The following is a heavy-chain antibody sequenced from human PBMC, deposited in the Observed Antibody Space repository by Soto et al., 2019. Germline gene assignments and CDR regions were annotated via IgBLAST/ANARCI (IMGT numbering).Heavy chain of an antibody. D-gene: IGHD3-3*01. J-gene: IGHJ6*02. Sequence: PGGSLRLSCAASGFTFSSYEMNWVRQAPGKGLEWVSYISSSGSTIYYADSVKGRFTISRDNAKNSLYLQMNSLRAEDTAVYYCAREGREDYDFWSGYPRQYYYYGMDVWGQGTTVTVSS. CDR1: GFTFSSYE. V-gene: IGHV3-48*03. CDR2: ISSSGSTI. CDR3: AREGREDYDFWSGYPRQYYYYGMDV.